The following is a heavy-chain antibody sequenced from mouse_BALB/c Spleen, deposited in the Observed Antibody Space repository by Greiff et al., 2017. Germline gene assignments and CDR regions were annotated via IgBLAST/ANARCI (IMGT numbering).Heavy chain of an antibody. J-gene: IGHJ4*01. V-gene: IGHV1-7*01. CDR1: GYTFTSYW. CDR2: INPSTGYT. CDR3: AYYDDAMDY. D-gene: IGHD2-4*01. Sequence: VQLQESGAELAKPGASVKMSCKASGYTFTSYWMHWVKQRPGQGLEWIGYINPSTGYTEYNQKFKDKATLTADKSSSTAYMQLSSLTSEDSAVYYCAYYDDAMDYWGQGTSVTVSS.